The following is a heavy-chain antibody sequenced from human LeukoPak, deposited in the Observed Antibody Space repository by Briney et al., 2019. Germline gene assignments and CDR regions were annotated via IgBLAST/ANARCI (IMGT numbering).Heavy chain of an antibody. CDR3: ARGLPPSGDPDH. D-gene: IGHD4-17*01. J-gene: IGHJ4*02. Sequence: GASVKVSCKASGYTFTNYGVNWVRQAPGQGLEWMGWISTYNGDTNYAQKLQGRVTMTTDASTSTAYMELRGLTSDDTAFYYCARGLPPSGDPDHWGQGTLVTVSS. CDR1: GYTFTNYG. V-gene: IGHV1-18*01. CDR2: ISTYNGDT.